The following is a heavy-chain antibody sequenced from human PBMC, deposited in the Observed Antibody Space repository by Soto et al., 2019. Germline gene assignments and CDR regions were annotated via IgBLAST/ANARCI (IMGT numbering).Heavy chain of an antibody. V-gene: IGHV4-39*01. J-gene: IGHJ3*02. CDR2: IYYSGST. CDR1: GGSISSSSYY. CDR3: ARNIPGWDAFDI. D-gene: IGHD2-2*01. Sequence: SETLSLTCTVSGGSISSSSYYWGWIRQPPGKGLVWIGSIYYSGSTYYNPSPKSRVTISVDTSKNQFSLKLSSVTAADTAVYYCARNIPGWDAFDIWGQGTMVTVSS.